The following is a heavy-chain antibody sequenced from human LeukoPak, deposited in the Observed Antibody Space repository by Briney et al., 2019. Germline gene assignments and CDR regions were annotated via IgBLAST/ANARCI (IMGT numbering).Heavy chain of an antibody. J-gene: IGHJ5*02. Sequence: TPSETLSLTCAVYGGSFSGYYWSWIRQPPGKGLEWIGEINHSGSTNYNPSLKSRVTISVDTSKNQFSLKLSSVTAADTAVYYCARGRRVGRYCSSTSCYTGQYNWFDPWGQGTLVTVSS. V-gene: IGHV4-34*01. CDR3: ARGRRVGRYCSSTSCYTGQYNWFDP. CDR1: GGSFSGYY. D-gene: IGHD2-2*02. CDR2: INHSGST.